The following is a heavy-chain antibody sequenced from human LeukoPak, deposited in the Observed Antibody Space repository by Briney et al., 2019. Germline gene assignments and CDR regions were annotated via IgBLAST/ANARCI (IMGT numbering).Heavy chain of an antibody. CDR1: GFTFSNYA. D-gene: IGHD6-13*01. V-gene: IGHV3-23*01. J-gene: IGHJ3*02. CDR3: VREFSSSWYIAFDI. CDR2: IGGSGGST. Sequence: GGSLRLSCAASGFTFSNYAMSWVRQAPGKGLEWVSTIGGSGGSTYYADSVKGRFTISRDNSKNTLYLQMNSLRAEDTAVYYCVREFSSSWYIAFDIWGQGTMVTVSS.